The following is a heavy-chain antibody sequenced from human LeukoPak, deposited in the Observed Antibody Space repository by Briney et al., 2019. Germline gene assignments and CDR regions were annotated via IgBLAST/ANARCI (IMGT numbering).Heavy chain of an antibody. V-gene: IGHV3-48*01. D-gene: IGHD3-22*01. Sequence: GGSLRLSCAASGLTLSSYSMNWVRQVPGKGLEWISYISVGSDAAYYADSVRGRFTISRDNSKNTLYLQMNSLRAEDTAVYYCAKGTNYYDSSGHYLFRYFDYWGQGTLLTVSS. CDR3: AKGTNYYDSSGHYLFRYFDY. J-gene: IGHJ4*02. CDR1: GLTLSSYS. CDR2: ISVGSDAA.